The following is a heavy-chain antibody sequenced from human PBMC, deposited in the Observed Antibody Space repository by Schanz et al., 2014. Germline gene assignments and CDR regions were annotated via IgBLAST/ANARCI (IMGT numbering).Heavy chain of an antibody. CDR2: IFTDGRT. Sequence: EVQLLESGGGLVQPGGSLRLSCAASGFAVDNYYMSCVRQAPGRGLEWVSIIFTDGRTYYADSVKGRFTVSRDNSKNTLYLQLNSLRAEDTAVYYCARLDPYCRSGTCSRAFDFWGQGTLVTVSS. CDR1: GFAVDNYY. D-gene: IGHD2-15*01. V-gene: IGHV3-66*02. J-gene: IGHJ4*02. CDR3: ARLDPYCRSGTCSRAFDF.